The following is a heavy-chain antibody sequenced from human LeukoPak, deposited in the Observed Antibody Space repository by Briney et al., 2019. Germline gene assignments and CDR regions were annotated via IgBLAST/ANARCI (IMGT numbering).Heavy chain of an antibody. V-gene: IGHV1-69*05. CDR1: GGTFSSYA. J-gene: IGHJ1*01. D-gene: IGHD1-26*01. CDR2: IIPIFGTV. Sequence: ASVKVSCKASGGTFSSYAISWVRQAPGQGLEWMGGIIPIFGTVNYAQKFQGRVTITTDESTSTAYMELSSLRSEDTAVYYCARDSSGSYRAEYFQHWGQGTLVTVSS. CDR3: ARDSSGSYRAEYFQH.